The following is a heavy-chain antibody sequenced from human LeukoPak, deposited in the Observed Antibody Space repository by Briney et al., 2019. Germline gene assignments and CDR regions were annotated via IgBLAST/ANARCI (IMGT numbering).Heavy chain of an antibody. V-gene: IGHV3-48*04. D-gene: IGHD1-26*01. CDR3: AKDATGSSDY. Sequence: GGSLRLSCAASGFPFGSYSMNWVRQAPGKGLELVSHIFGGGATTTVYADSVKGRFTVSRDDAKNSLYLQMSSLRAEDTAVYYCAKDATGSSDYWGQGTLVTVSS. CDR2: IFGGGATTT. CDR1: GFPFGSYS. J-gene: IGHJ4*02.